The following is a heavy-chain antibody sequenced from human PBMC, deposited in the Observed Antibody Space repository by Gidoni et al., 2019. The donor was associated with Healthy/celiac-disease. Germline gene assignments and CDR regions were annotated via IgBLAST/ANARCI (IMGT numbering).Heavy chain of an antibody. CDR1: GCTVSSNY. CDR2: IYGGGST. Sequence: EVQLVESGGGLIQPGGSLRLACAASGCTVSSNYMSWVRQAPGKGLEWVSVIYGGGSTSDAYSVKGRFTISRDNSKNTLYLQMNSLRAEDTAVYSCAREALEGGYCSGGSCSYFDYWGQGTLVTVSS. D-gene: IGHD2-15*01. J-gene: IGHJ4*02. CDR3: AREALEGGYCSGGSCSYFDY. V-gene: IGHV3-53*01.